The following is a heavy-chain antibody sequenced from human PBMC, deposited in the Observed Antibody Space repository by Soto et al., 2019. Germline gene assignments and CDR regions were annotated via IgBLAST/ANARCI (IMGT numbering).Heavy chain of an antibody. CDR2: ISASTRNT. Sequence: QVQLVQSGGEVKKPGASVKVSCQAYGYTFSDYAISWVRQAPGQGLEWMGWISASTRNTDQAQNFQGRVIMTLDTSTYTAYMELRSLRSDDTAVYYCVRCYCSVVSCYACWHFDLWGRGTLVTVSS. CDR3: VRCYCSVVSCYACWHFDL. CDR1: GYTFSDYA. J-gene: IGHJ2*01. D-gene: IGHD2-15*01. V-gene: IGHV1-18*01.